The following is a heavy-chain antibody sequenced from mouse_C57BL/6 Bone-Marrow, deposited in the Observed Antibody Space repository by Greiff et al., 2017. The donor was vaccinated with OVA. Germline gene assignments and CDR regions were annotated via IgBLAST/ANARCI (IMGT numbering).Heavy chain of an antibody. CDR1: GYTFTDYE. CDR3: TRGYSNYYAMDY. V-gene: IGHV1-15*01. Sequence: QVQLQQSGAELVRPGASVTLSCKASGYTFTDYEMHWVKQTPVHGLEWIGAIDPETGGTAYNQKFKGKALLTAAKSSSTAYMVLRSLTSEDSAVYYCTRGYSNYYAMDYWGQGTSVTVSS. D-gene: IGHD2-5*01. CDR2: IDPETGGT. J-gene: IGHJ4*01.